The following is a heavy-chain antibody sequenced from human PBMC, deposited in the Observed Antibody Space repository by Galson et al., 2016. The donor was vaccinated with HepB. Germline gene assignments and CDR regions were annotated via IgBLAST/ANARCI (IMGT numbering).Heavy chain of an antibody. Sequence: SLRLSCAASGFTLSSYAMSWVRQAPGKGLEWISYISSSSNTIHYADSVKGRFTVSRDYAKNSLYLQMNSLRAEDTAVYYCARDSSSGYVIDAFDIWGQGTMVTVSS. CDR2: ISSSSNTI. CDR3: ARDSSSGYVIDAFDI. D-gene: IGHD5-12*01. V-gene: IGHV3-48*04. CDR1: GFTLSSYA. J-gene: IGHJ3*02.